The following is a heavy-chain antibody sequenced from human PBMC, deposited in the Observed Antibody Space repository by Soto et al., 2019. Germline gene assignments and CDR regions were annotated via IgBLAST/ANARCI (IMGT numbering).Heavy chain of an antibody. CDR3: ARVRRGGIYQLLSIDY. J-gene: IGHJ4*02. Sequence: QVQLVQSGAEVKKPGASVKVSCKASGYTFISYAIHWVRQAPGQRLEWMGWINAGSGDTKFSQKFQGRVTITRDTSASTAYMELGSLRSEDTAVYYCARVRRGGIYQLLSIDYWGQGTLVTVSS. D-gene: IGHD2-2*01. V-gene: IGHV1-3*01. CDR2: INAGSGDT. CDR1: GYTFISYA.